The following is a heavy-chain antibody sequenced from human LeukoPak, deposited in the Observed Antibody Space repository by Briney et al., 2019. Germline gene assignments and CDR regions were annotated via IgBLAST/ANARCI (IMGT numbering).Heavy chain of an antibody. CDR1: GGSISSSSYY. CDR3: ARGLGSLRFLEWPKYNWFDP. Sequence: PSETLSLTCTVSGGSISSSSYYWGWIRQPPGKGLEWIGSIYYSGSTYYNPSLKSRVTISVDTSKNQFSLKLSSVTAADTAVYYCARGLGSLRFLEWPKYNWFDPWGQGTLVTVSS. J-gene: IGHJ5*02. V-gene: IGHV4-39*07. CDR2: IYYSGST. D-gene: IGHD3-3*01.